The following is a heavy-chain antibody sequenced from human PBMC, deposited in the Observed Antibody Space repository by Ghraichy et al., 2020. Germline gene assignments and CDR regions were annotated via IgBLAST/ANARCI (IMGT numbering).Heavy chain of an antibody. CDR2: SSLDGNTK. J-gene: IGHJ4*02. CDR3: ARGSPGGDCNY. V-gene: IGHV3-30-3*01. Sequence: SCATSGFTLSSHDIFWVRQAPGKGLEWVALSSLDGNTKFYADSVKGRFTISRDASDSTVYLQMNSLRAEDTAVYYCARGSPGGDCNYWGQGTLVTVSS. CDR1: GFTLSSHD. D-gene: IGHD2-21*01.